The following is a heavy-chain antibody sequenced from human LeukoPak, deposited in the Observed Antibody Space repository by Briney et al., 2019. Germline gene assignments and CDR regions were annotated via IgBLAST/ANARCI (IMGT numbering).Heavy chain of an antibody. D-gene: IGHD6-13*01. V-gene: IGHV5-51*01. CDR1: GYSFTSYW. Sequence: GESLKISCKGSGYSFTSYWIGWVRQMPGKGLEWMGIIYPGDSDTRYSPSFQGRVTISADKSISTAYLQWSSLKASDTAMYYCARRIIAAAGDFDYWGQGTLVTVSS. CDR3: ARRIIAAAGDFDY. CDR2: IYPGDSDT. J-gene: IGHJ4*02.